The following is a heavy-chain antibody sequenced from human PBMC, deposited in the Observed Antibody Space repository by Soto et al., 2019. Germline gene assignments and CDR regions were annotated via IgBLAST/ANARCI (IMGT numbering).Heavy chain of an antibody. CDR3: AKSYYDSQINGMDV. D-gene: IGHD3-10*01. CDR1: GFTFSTYA. Sequence: GGSLRLSCAASGFTFSTYAMSWVRQAPGKGLEWVSSISGSAGSTYYAASVKGRFTISRDNSKKTLYLEMNSLRTEDTAVYHCAKSYYDSQINGMDVWGQGTTVTVSS. V-gene: IGHV3-23*01. J-gene: IGHJ6*02. CDR2: ISGSAGST.